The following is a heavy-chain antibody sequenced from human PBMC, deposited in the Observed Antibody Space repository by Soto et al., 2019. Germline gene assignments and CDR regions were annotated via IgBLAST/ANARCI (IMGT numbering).Heavy chain of an antibody. D-gene: IGHD2-8*01. CDR1: GFTFSSYA. CDR3: AKVLGYCPNCVCYGFDY. V-gene: IGHV3-23*01. CDR2: ISGGGGIT. J-gene: IGHJ4*02. Sequence: EVQLLESGGGLVQPGGSLRLSCAVSGFTFSSYAMSWVRQAPGKGLEWVSAISGGGGITYYADSVKGRFTISRDNSKNTLYLQMNSLRAEDTAVYYCAKVLGYCPNCVCYGFDYWGQGTLVTVSS.